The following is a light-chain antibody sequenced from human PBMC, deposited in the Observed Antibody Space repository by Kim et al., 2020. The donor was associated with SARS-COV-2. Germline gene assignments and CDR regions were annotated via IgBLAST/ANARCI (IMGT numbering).Light chain of an antibody. CDR1: TTNNGAGNG. Sequence: RGTTSCTGSTTNNGAGNGVHWYQQLPGTAPKLLIYGNSNRPSGVPDRFSGSKSGTSASLAITGLQAEDEADYYCQSYDSSLSGSVFGGGTQLTVL. CDR3: QSYDSSLSGSV. CDR2: GNS. J-gene: IGLJ2*01. V-gene: IGLV1-40*01.